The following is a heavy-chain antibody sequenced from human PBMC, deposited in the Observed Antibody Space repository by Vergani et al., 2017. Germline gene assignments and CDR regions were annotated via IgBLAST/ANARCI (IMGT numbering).Heavy chain of an antibody. V-gene: IGHV3-15*01. Sequence: EVQLVESGGGLVKPWGSLRLSCAASGFTFSNAWMSWVRQAPGKGLEWVGRIKSKTDGGTTDYAAPVKGRFTISRDDSKNTLYLQMNSLKTEDTAVYYCTTVSDYGDPFDYWGQGTLVTVSS. CDR2: IKSKTDGGTT. CDR1: GFTFSNAW. D-gene: IGHD4-17*01. J-gene: IGHJ4*02. CDR3: TTVSDYGDPFDY.